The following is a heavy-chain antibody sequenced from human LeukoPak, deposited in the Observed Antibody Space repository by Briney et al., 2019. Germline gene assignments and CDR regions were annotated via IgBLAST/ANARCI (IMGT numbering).Heavy chain of an antibody. CDR2: ISSGQST. D-gene: IGHD3-10*01. J-gene: IGHJ4*02. Sequence: GGSLRLSCAASGFTFSSYAMTWVRQAPGKGLEWVSGISSGQSTYYADSVKGRFTVSRDNSRDTLYLQMSSLRADDTAVYYCAKDLRGAWRGSLDHCGQGTLVTVSS. CDR3: AKDLRGAWRGSLDH. V-gene: IGHV3-23*01. CDR1: GFTFSSYA.